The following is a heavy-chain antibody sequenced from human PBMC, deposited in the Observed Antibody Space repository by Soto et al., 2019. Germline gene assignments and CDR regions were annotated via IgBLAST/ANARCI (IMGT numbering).Heavy chain of an antibody. V-gene: IGHV1-46*01. D-gene: IGHD1-26*01. CDR3: ARDGNKWEFDY. CDR1: GYTFTTYY. J-gene: IGHJ4*02. CDR2: IYPSGGST. Sequence: QVQLVQSGAEVKSPGASVQLSCKASGYTFTTYYIHWVRQAPGQGLEWMVRIYPSGGSTIYAQNSKGRVTITRDTSTRTLYIELSTLRSEDTAVYYCARDGNKWEFDYWGQGTLVTVSS.